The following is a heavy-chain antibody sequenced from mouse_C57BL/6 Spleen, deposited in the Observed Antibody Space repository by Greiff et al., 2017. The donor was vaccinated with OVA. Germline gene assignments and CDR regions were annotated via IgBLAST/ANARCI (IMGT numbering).Heavy chain of an antibody. Sequence: EVKVEESGGGLVQPGGSMKLSCVASGFTFSNYWMNWVRQSPEKGLEWVAQIRLKSDNYATHYAESVKGRFTISRDDSKSSVYLQMNNLRAEDTGIYYCTDSDYDYALDYWGQGTTLTVSS. CDR2: IRLKSDNYAT. D-gene: IGHD2-4*01. V-gene: IGHV6-3*01. CDR1: GFTFSNYW. J-gene: IGHJ2*01. CDR3: TDSDYDYALDY.